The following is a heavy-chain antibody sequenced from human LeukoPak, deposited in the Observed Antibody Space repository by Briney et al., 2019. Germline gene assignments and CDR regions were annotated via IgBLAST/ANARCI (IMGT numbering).Heavy chain of an antibody. V-gene: IGHV4-38-2*01. Sequence: PSETLSLTCAVSGYSISSGYYWGWIRQPPGKGLEWIGSIYHSGSTCYNPSLKSRVTISVDTSKNQFSLKLSSVTAADTAVYYCARALIAAAGTLDYWGQGTLVTVSS. CDR3: ARALIAAAGTLDY. CDR1: GYSISSGYY. J-gene: IGHJ4*02. D-gene: IGHD6-13*01. CDR2: IYHSGST.